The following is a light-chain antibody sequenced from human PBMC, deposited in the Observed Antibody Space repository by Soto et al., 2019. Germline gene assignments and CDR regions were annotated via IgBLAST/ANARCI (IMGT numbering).Light chain of an antibody. CDR2: RAS. CDR1: QSLGDW. CDR3: QQYDHYPLT. J-gene: IGKJ4*01. Sequence: DLQLTQSPSTLSASVGDRVTITCRASQSLGDWLAWYQQKPGTAPRLLIYRASVLESGVPSRFSGSGSGTEFVLTISSLQPDDFATYYCQQYDHYPLTFGGGTKVEIK. V-gene: IGKV1-5*03.